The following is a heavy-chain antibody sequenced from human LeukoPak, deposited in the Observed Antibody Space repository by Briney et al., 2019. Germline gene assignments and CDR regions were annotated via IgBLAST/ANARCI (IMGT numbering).Heavy chain of an antibody. CDR3: AREPPYDFWSGYYPLEGYYYYYYMDV. J-gene: IGHJ6*03. CDR1: GGTFSSYA. Sequence: ASVKVSCKASGGTFSSYAISWVRQAPGQGLEWMGGIIPIFGTANYAQKFQGRVTITTDESTSTAYMELSSLRSEDTAVYYCAREPPYDFWSGYYPLEGYYYYYYMDVWGKGTTVTVSS. V-gene: IGHV1-69*05. D-gene: IGHD3-3*01. CDR2: IIPIFGTA.